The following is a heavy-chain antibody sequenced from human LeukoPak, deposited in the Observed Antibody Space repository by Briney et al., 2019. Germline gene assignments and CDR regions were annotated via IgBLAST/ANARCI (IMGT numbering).Heavy chain of an antibody. D-gene: IGHD1-26*01. CDR3: AREGSYYENWFDP. J-gene: IGHJ5*02. CDR2: IYYSGST. CDR1: GGSISSGDYY. V-gene: IGHV4-30-4*01. Sequence: TSSEALSLTCTVSGGSISSGDYYWSWIRQPPGKGLEWIGYIYYSGSTYYNPSLKSRVTISVDTSKNQFSLKLSSVTAADTAVYYCAREGSYYENWFDPWGQGTLVTVSS.